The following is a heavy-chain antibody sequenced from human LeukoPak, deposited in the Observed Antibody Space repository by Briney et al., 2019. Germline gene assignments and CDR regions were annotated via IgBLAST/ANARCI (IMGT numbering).Heavy chain of an antibody. V-gene: IGHV3-23*01. J-gene: IGHJ6*03. CDR2: ISGSGFDT. CDR1: GFTFNNYA. Sequence: GGSLRLSCAASGFTFNNYAMSWVRQAPGKGLEWVSGISGSGFDTYYADSAKGRFTISRDNSKNTLYLQMNSLRAEDTAVYYCAKRAYYYYMDVWGKGTTLTVSS. CDR3: AKRAYYYYMDV.